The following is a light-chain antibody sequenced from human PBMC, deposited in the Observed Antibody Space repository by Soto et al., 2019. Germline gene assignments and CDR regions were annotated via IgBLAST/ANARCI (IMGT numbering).Light chain of an antibody. Sequence: QSALTQPPSGSGSPGQSNTISCTGTSSDIGSYNRISWYQQPPGTARNLIMYEVINRPSGVPARFSGSKSGSTASLTISGLQAEDEADYYCSLYISGSTYVFGTGTKVTVL. CDR3: SLYISGSTYV. CDR2: EVI. V-gene: IGLV2-18*01. CDR1: SSDIGSYNR. J-gene: IGLJ1*01.